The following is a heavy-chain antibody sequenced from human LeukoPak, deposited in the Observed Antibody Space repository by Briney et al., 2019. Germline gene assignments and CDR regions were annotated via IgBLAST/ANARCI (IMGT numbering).Heavy chain of an antibody. D-gene: IGHD3-22*01. CDR2: IIPIFGTA. J-gene: IGHJ4*02. Sequence: SVKVSCKASGGTFSSYAISWVRQAPGQGLEWMGGIIPIFGTANYAQKFQGRVTTTTDESTSTAYMELSSLRSEDTAVYYCARVNLDRDSSGFAFDYWGQGTLVTVSS. CDR1: GGTFSSYA. V-gene: IGHV1-69*05. CDR3: ARVNLDRDSSGFAFDY.